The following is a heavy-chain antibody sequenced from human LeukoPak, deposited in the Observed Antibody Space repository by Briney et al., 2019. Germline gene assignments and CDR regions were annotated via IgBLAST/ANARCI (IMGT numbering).Heavy chain of an antibody. V-gene: IGHV3-15*04. CDR3: TTYGSGRKFDY. D-gene: IGHD3-10*01. Sequence: PGGSLRPSCAASGFTFSRYWMSWVRQAPGKGLEWVGRIESKTDGGTTDYAAPVKGRFTISRDDSTNTLYLQMNSLKSEDTAVYYCTTYGSGRKFDYWGQGILVTVSS. CDR2: IESKTDGGTT. CDR1: GFTFSRYW. J-gene: IGHJ4*02.